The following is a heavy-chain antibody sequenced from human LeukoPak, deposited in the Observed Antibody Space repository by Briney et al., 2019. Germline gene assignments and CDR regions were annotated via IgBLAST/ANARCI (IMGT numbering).Heavy chain of an antibody. D-gene: IGHD1-1*01. V-gene: IGHV4-34*01. J-gene: IGHJ4*02. Sequence: SETLSLTCALYGGSFSDHYRSWIRQPPGKGLEWIGEINHSGSTHYNLSLKSRVTISVDTSKNQFSLKLSSVTAADTAVYYCARQLYFDSWGQGTLVTVSS. CDR3: ARQLYFDS. CDR1: GGSFSDHY. CDR2: INHSGST.